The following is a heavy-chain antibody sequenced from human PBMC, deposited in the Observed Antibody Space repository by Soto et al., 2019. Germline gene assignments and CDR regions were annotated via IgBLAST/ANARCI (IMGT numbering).Heavy chain of an antibody. CDR2: IWYDGSNK. V-gene: IGHV3-33*01. D-gene: IGHD2-8*01. J-gene: IGHJ6*02. CDR1: GFTFSSYG. CDR3: ARDMLPSAPTTGYYYGMDV. Sequence: GGSLRLSCAASGFTFSSYGMHWVRQAPGKGLEWVAVIWYDGSNKYYADSVKGRFTISRDNSKNTLYLQMNSLRAEDTAVYCCARDMLPSAPTTGYYYGMDVWGQGTTVTVSS.